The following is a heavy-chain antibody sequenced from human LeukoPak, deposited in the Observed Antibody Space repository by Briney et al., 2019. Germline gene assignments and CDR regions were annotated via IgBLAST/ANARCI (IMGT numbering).Heavy chain of an antibody. CDR3: AKAAPTYYYYHMDV. V-gene: IGHV3-9*01. D-gene: IGHD6-13*01. Sequence: GRSLRLSCAASGFTLDDYGMHWVRQAPGKGLEWVSGISWNSGGIGYADSVKGRFTISRDNAKNSLYLQMNSLRADDTALYYCAKAAPTYYYYHMDVWGKGTTVTVSS. CDR2: ISWNSGGI. J-gene: IGHJ6*03. CDR1: GFTLDDYG.